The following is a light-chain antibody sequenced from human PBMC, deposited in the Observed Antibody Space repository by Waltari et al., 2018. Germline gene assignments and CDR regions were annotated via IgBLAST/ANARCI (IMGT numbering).Light chain of an antibody. J-gene: IGKJ1*01. CDR3: QMYVRLPVT. V-gene: IGKV3-20*01. Sequence: EIVLTQSPGTLSLSPGERATLSCRASKSVCRVLAWFQQRPGQAPRLLSYGASNRGTGFPDSVSGSGSGTDFNLTISRLEPEDFAMYYCQMYVRLPVTFGQGTKVEI. CDR2: GAS. CDR1: KSVCRV.